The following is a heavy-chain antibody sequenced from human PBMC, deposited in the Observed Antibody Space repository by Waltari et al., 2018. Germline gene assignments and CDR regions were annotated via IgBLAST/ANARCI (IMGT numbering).Heavy chain of an antibody. J-gene: IGHJ6*02. Sequence: QVQLVQSGAEVKKPGSSVKVSCKASGGTFSSYTISWVRQAPGQGLEWMGRSSPFVGKANYAQKFQGEVTITRDKATSTAYMGLSSLRSEDTAVYYCARGGFDYGDYYYYGMDVWGQGTTVTVSS. CDR3: ARGGFDYGDYYYYGMDV. D-gene: IGHD4-17*01. CDR1: GGTFSSYT. V-gene: IGHV1-69*02. CDR2: SSPFVGKA.